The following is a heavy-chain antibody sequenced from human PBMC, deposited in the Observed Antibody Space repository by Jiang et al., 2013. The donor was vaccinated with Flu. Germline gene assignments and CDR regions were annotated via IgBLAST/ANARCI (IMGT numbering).Heavy chain of an antibody. CDR1: GFTFSHYL. D-gene: IGHD3-22*01. Sequence: RLSCAASGFTFSHYLMHWVRQAPGKGPEWVALISSDENTKYYADSVKGRFTISRDNSKNTLFLQMNSLRPEDTATYYCARDKDRSLIHNVEYWGQGTLVTVSS. J-gene: IGHJ4*02. V-gene: IGHV3-30-3*01. CDR2: ISSDENTK. CDR3: ARDKDRSLIHNVEY.